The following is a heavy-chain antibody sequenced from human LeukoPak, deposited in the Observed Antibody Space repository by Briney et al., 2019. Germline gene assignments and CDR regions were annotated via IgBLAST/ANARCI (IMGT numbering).Heavy chain of an antibody. CDR3: ARVVRGAVTSNWFDP. CDR1: GGSINDYY. D-gene: IGHD4-17*01. V-gene: IGHV4-59*01. J-gene: IGHJ5*02. CDR2: ISNSGTT. Sequence: SETLSLTCTVSGGSINDYYWTWIRQAPGKGLEWIGYISNSGTTDYNPSLKGRVTMSVDTSKNGFSLNLTSVSAAGTAMYYCARVVRGAVTSNWFDPWGQGTLVTVSS.